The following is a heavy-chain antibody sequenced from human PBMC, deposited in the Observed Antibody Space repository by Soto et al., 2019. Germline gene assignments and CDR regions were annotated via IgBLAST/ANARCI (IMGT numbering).Heavy chain of an antibody. J-gene: IGHJ4*02. CDR2: ISSSSSTI. Sequence: GGSLRLSCAASEFTFSSHWMHWVRQAPGKGLEWVSYISSSSSTIYYADSVKGRFTISRDNAKNSLYLQMNSLRDVDTAVYYCARDDRSGWYGDERFDYWGQGTLVTVSS. D-gene: IGHD6-19*01. V-gene: IGHV3-48*02. CDR3: ARDDRSGWYGDERFDY. CDR1: EFTFSSHW.